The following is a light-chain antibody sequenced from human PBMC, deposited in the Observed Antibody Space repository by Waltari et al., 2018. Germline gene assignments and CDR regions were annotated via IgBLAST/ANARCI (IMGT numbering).Light chain of an antibody. V-gene: IGLV1-44*01. CDR3: ATWDDSLNGWV. CDR1: NSTIGSNT. Sequence: QAVLTRPPSATGAPGHMVSISCSGTNSTIGSNTVNCYQQLPGTAPKPLISRDYRRPSGVPDRFFGSRSGTSASLAISGLLSEDEAYYYCATWDDSLNGWVFGGGTKLTVL. CDR2: RDY. J-gene: IGLJ3*02.